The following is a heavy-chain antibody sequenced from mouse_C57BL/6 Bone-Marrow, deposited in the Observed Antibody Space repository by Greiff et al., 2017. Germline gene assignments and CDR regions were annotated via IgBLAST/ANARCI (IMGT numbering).Heavy chain of an antibody. CDR3: ASWCLGLRRWPFDY. V-gene: IGHV1-50*01. J-gene: IGHJ2*01. CDR2: IDPSDSYT. CDR1: GYNFTSYW. D-gene: IGHD1-1*02. Sequence: QVQLQQSGAELVKPGASVKLSCKASGYNFTSYWMKWVKQRPGQGLEWIGEIDPSDSYTNYDQKFKGKATVTVDTSSSTAYMQLSSLTSEDSAVYYCASWCLGLRRWPFDYWGQGTTLTVSS.